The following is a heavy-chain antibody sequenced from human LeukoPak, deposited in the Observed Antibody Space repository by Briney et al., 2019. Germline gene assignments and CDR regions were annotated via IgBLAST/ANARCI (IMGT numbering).Heavy chain of an antibody. J-gene: IGHJ5*02. CDR3: ARLVAAHWFDP. CDR1: GFTFSSYW. CDR2: IKQDGSEK. Sequence: LGGSLRLSCATSGFTFSSYWMSWVRQAPGKGLEWVANIKQDGSEKYYVDSVKGRFTISRDNAKNSLYLQMNSLRAEDTAVYYCARLVAAHWFDPWGQGTLVTVSS. V-gene: IGHV3-7*01. D-gene: IGHD2-15*01.